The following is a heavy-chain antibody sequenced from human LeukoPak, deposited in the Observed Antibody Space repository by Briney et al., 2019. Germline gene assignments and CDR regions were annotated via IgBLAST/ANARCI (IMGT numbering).Heavy chain of an antibody. CDR1: GYTFTGYY. J-gene: IGHJ3*02. D-gene: IGHD5-18*01. CDR2: INPNSGGT. CDR3: ARITSQLWLFRGDAFDI. V-gene: IGHV1-2*02. Sequence: ASVKVSCKASGYTFTGYYMHWVRQAPRQGLEWMGWINPNSGGTNYAQKFQGRVTMTRDTSISTAHMELSRLRSDDTAVYYCARITSQLWLFRGDAFDIWGQGTMVTVSS.